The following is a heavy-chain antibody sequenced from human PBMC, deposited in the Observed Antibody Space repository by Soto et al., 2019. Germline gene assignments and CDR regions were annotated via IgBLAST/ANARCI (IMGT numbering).Heavy chain of an antibody. CDR3: ARDMVRGVNWFDP. J-gene: IGHJ5*02. D-gene: IGHD3-10*01. CDR1: GYTFTSYA. Sequence: QVQLVQSGAEVKKPGASVKVSCKASGYTFTSYAMHWVRQAPGQRLEWMGWINAGNGNTKYSQKFQGRVTITRDTSASTAYMELSSLRSEDMAVYYCARDMVRGVNWFDPWGQGTLVTVSS. CDR2: INAGNGNT. V-gene: IGHV1-3*01.